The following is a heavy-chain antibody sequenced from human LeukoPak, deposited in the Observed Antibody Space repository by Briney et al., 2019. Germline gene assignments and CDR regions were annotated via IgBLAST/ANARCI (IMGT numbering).Heavy chain of an antibody. J-gene: IGHJ1*01. CDR2: IKRETDGGTI. CDR1: GFTFTSYA. D-gene: IGHD3-22*01. Sequence: TGGSLRLSCAASGFTFTSYAMNWVRQAPGKGLEWLGRIKRETDGGTIDYAAPVKGRFTISRDDSRNTLYLQMDSLKIEDTAVYYCTTDRYYDNSELQFQHWGQGTLVTVSS. CDR3: TTDRYYDNSELQFQH. V-gene: IGHV3-15*01.